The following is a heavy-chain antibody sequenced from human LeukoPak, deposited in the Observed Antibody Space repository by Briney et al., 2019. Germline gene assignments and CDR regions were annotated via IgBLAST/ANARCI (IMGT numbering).Heavy chain of an antibody. CDR3: ARAQKAYCGGDCYSGLDY. J-gene: IGHJ4*02. V-gene: IGHV3-11*04. D-gene: IGHD2-21*02. Sequence: GGSLRLSCAASGFTFSDYYMSWIRQAPGKGLEWVSYISSSGSTIYYADSVKGRFTISRDNAKNSLYLQMNSLRAEDTAVYYCARAQKAYCGGDCYSGLDYWGQGTLVTVSS. CDR2: ISSSGSTI. CDR1: GFTFSDYY.